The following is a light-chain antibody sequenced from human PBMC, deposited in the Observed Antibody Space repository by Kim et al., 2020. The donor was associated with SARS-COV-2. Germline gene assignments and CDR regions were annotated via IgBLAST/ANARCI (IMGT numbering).Light chain of an antibody. CDR3: QVWDSNTIRV. CDR1: NMGSNN. CDR2: ADF. Sequence: VAPGQTATITFGGINMGSNNLHWNQHRPGPAHVLVLYADFFRPSGFPQRFSGSNLGAPATLTIGGAQADDEADYYCQVWDSNTIRVFGGGTQLTVL. J-gene: IGLJ3*02. V-gene: IGLV3-9*01.